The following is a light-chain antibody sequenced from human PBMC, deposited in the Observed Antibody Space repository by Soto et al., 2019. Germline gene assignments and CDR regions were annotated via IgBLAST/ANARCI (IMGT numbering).Light chain of an antibody. Sequence: DIQMTQSPSPFPPPVEDGVTITCRASKRIDRWLAWYQQKPGKAPKLLIYRASSLESGVPSRFSGSGSGTEFTLTISSLQPDDFTTYYCQQYKTYTYTFAQGTKLEIK. CDR3: QQYKTYTYT. J-gene: IGKJ2*01. CDR1: KRIDRW. V-gene: IGKV1-5*03. CDR2: RAS.